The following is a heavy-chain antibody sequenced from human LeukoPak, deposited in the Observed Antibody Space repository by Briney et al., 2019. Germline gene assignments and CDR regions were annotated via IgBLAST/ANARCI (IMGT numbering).Heavy chain of an antibody. CDR1: GYTFTSYA. Sequence: ASVKVSCKASGYTFTSYAMNWVRQAPGQGLEWMGWINTNTGNPTYAQGFTGRFVFSLDTSVSTAYLQISSLKAEDTAVYYCARDGSYYYGSGSGNNWFDPWGQGTLVTVSS. CDR2: INTNTGNP. CDR3: ARDGSYYYGSGSGNNWFDP. V-gene: IGHV7-4-1*02. D-gene: IGHD3-10*01. J-gene: IGHJ5*02.